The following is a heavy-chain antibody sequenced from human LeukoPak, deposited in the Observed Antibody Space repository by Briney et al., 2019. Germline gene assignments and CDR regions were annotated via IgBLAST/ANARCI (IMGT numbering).Heavy chain of an antibody. CDR1: GGFISSYY. J-gene: IGHJ3*01. CDR2: LYYSGST. CDR3: ARDAKLLGAFDL. V-gene: IGHV4-59*01. Sequence: SETLSLTCTVSGGFISSYYWSWIRQPPGEKLEWIGYLYYSGSTNYNPSLGSRVTISADSSKNQFSLKLTSVTAADTAVYYCARDAKLLGAFDLWGPGTMVTVSS.